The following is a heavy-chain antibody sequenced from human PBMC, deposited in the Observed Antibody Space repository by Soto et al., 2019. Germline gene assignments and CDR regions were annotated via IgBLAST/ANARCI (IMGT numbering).Heavy chain of an antibody. CDR2: IYYSGST. D-gene: IGHD2-15*01. CDR3: ARSRGYCSGGSCYSMPWFDP. J-gene: IGHJ5*02. CDR1: GGSISSGGYY. V-gene: IGHV4-31*03. Sequence: SETLSLTCTVSGGSISSGGYYWSWIRQHPGKGLEWIGYIYYSGSTYYNPSLKSRVTISVDTSKNQFSLKLSSVTAADTAVYYCARSRGYCSGGSCYSMPWFDPWGQGTLVTVSS.